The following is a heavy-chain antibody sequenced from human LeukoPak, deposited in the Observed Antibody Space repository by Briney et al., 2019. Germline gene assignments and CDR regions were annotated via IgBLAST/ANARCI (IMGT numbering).Heavy chain of an antibody. CDR2: IIPIFGTA. CDR1: GGTFSSYA. Sequence: SVKVSCKASGGTFSSYAISWVRQAPGQGLEWMGGIIPIFGTANYAQKFQGRVTITTDESTSTAYMELSSLRSEDTAVYYCARADACSSTCCYSAGFDYWRQGTLVTVSP. J-gene: IGHJ4*02. V-gene: IGHV1-69*05. CDR3: ARADACSSTCCYSAGFDY. D-gene: IGHD2-2*01.